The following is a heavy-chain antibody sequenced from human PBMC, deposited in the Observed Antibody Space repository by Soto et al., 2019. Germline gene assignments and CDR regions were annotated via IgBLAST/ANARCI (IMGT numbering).Heavy chain of an antibody. D-gene: IGHD3-3*01. V-gene: IGHV3-48*04. CDR3: ARVFITRYYDFWSGYHAPYGMDV. Sequence: GGSLRLSCAASGFTFSSYSMNWVRQAPGKGLEWVSYISSSSSTIYYADSVKGRFTISRDNAKNSLYLQMNSLRAEDTAVYYCARVFITRYYDFWSGYHAPYGMDVWGQGTTVTVSS. CDR1: GFTFSSYS. CDR2: ISSSSSTI. J-gene: IGHJ6*02.